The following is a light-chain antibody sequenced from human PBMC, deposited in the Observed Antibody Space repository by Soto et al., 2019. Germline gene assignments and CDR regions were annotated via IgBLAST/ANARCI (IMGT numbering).Light chain of an antibody. V-gene: IGKV1-39*01. CDR3: QQSYRTLFT. CDR1: QRISSY. Sequence: DIQMTQSPSSLSASVGDRVTITCRASQRISSYLNWYQQKPGKAPKLLMYAASSLQSGVPSRFSGSGSGTDFTLTISSLQPEDFATYYCQQSYRTLFTFGPGTKVAIK. J-gene: IGKJ3*01. CDR2: AAS.